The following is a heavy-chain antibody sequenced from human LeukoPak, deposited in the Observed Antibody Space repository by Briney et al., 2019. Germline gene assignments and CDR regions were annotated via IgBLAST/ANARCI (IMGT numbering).Heavy chain of an antibody. CDR3: ARQYSSSWFDY. J-gene: IGHJ4*02. Sequence: PSETLSLTCTVSGGSISSYYWSWIRQPPGEGVGWIGYIYSRGSTNSNPSLKSRVTMSVDTSKNQFSLKLSSVTAADTAVYYCARQYSSSWFDYWGQGTLVTVSS. CDR2: IYSRGST. CDR1: GGSISSYY. D-gene: IGHD6-13*01. V-gene: IGHV4-59*08.